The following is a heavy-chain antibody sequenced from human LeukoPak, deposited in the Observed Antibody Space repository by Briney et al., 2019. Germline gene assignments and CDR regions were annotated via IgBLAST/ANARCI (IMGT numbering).Heavy chain of an antibody. J-gene: IGHJ6*02. V-gene: IGHV3-74*01. D-gene: IGHD6-13*01. CDR2: ISSDGSVI. Sequence: GSLRLSCAASGVPFSASWMHWVRQAPGKGLAWVSHISSDGSVIVYADSVKGRFTISRDNAKNTLYLQMNSLRVDDTAVYYCATDRWYTMNIWGQGTTVTVSS. CDR1: GVPFSASW. CDR3: ATDRWYTMNI.